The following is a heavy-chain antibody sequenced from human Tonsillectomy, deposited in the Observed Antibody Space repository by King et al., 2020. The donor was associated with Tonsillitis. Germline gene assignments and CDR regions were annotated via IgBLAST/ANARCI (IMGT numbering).Heavy chain of an antibody. D-gene: IGHD6-6*01. CDR1: GGSISRSNW. Sequence: QLQESGPGLVKPSGTLSLTCAVSGGSISRSNWWSWVRQPPGKGLEWIGEIYHSGSNKYNPSLKSRVTISVDKSKNQFSLKLSSVTAADTAVYYCARVSAYISCSARSDYLAYWGQGTLVTVSS. CDR3: ARVSAYISCSARSDYLAY. CDR2: IYHSGSN. J-gene: IGHJ4*02. V-gene: IGHV4-4*02.